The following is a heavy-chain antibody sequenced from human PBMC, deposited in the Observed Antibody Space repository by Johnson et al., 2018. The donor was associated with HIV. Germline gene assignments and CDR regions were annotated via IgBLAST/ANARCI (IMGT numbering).Heavy chain of an antibody. CDR1: GFTFSSYA. J-gene: IGHJ3*02. CDR2: ISGSGGST. V-gene: IGHV3-23*04. CDR3: ARDRVPAAIGLAYRGAFDI. Sequence: VQLVESGGGLVQPGGSLRLSCAAPGFTFSSYAMSWVRQAPGKGLEWVSAISGSGGSTYYADSVKGRFTISRDNSKNTLYLQMNSLRAEDTAVYYCARDRVPAAIGLAYRGAFDIWGQGTMVTVSS. D-gene: IGHD2-2*02.